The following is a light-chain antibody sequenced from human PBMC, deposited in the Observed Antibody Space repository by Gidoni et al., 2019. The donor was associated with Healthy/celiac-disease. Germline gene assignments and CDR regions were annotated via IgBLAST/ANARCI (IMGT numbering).Light chain of an antibody. V-gene: IGKV1-39*01. J-gene: IGKJ3*01. CDR2: AAS. Sequence: IQLTQSPSSLSASVGDRVSITCRASQSISSYLNWYQQKPGKAPKLLIYAASSLQSGVPSRFSGSGYGTDFTLTISSLQPEDFATYYCQQSYSTPLFTFGPGTKVDIK. CDR1: QSISSY. CDR3: QQSYSTPLFT.